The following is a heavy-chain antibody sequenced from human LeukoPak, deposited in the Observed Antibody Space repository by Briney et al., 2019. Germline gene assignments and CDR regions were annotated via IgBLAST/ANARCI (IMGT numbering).Heavy chain of an antibody. V-gene: IGHV3-7*01. CDR3: AREGYYGSGDY. Sequence: GGSLRLSCAASGFTFISHWMSWVRQAPGKGLEGVANIKQDGSETYYMGSVKGRFTISRDNAKNSLYLQMNSLRAEDTAVYYCAREGYYGSGDYWGQGTLVTVSS. J-gene: IGHJ4*02. D-gene: IGHD3-10*01. CDR2: IKQDGSET. CDR1: GFTFISHW.